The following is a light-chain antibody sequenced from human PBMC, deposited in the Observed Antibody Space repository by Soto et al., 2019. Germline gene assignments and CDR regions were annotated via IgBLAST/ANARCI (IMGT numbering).Light chain of an antibody. CDR3: QQSFITPPIT. CDR2: GAS. V-gene: IGKV1-39*01. Sequence: DIPMSQSPSSLSASIGDRITITCRASQSISTYLNWYQQKPGKAPRLLIYGASTLQNGVPSRFSGSGSATDYTLTINSLQPEDFATYYCQQSFITPPITFGGGTTVEMK. J-gene: IGKJ4*01. CDR1: QSISTY.